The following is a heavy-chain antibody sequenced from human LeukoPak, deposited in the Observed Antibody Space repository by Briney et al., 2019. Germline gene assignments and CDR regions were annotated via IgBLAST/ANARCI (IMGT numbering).Heavy chain of an antibody. Sequence: SETLSLTCTVSGGSISSYYWSWIRQPPGKGLDWIGFIYHNGRTDYNPSLKSRVTISADTSKNQFSLRLSSVTAADTVVYYCARVFRAAAVDYWGQGTLVTVSS. CDR1: GGSISSYY. CDR3: ARVFRAAAVDY. D-gene: IGHD6-13*01. CDR2: IYHNGRT. V-gene: IGHV4-59*01. J-gene: IGHJ4*02.